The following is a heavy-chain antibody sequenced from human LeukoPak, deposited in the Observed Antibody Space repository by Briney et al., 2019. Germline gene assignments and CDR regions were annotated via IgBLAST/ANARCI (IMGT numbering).Heavy chain of an antibody. CDR2: IIPIFGTA. V-gene: IGHV1-69*05. Sequence: SVKVSCKASGGTFSSYAISWVRQAPGQGLEWMGRIIPIFGTANYAQKFQGRVTITTDESTSTAYMELSSLRSEDTAVYYCAASGITMARGVIIPKYFDYWGQGTLVTVSS. CDR3: AASGITMARGVIIPKYFDY. J-gene: IGHJ4*02. CDR1: GGTFSSYA. D-gene: IGHD3-10*01.